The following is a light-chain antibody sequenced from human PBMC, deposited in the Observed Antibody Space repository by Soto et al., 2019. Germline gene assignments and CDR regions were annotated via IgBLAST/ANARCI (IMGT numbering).Light chain of an antibody. Sequence: QSVLTQPPSASGTPGQRVTISCSGSSSNIGSNYVYWYQQLPGTAPKLLIDRNNQRPSGVPDRFSGSKSGTSASLAISGLRSEDEADYYCAAWDDSLSVLFGGGTKLTV. J-gene: IGLJ2*01. CDR3: AAWDDSLSVL. CDR1: SSNIGSNY. V-gene: IGLV1-47*01. CDR2: RNN.